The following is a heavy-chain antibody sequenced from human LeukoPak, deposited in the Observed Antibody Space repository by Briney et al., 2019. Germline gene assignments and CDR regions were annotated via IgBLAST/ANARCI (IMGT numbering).Heavy chain of an antibody. CDR2: IYSGGST. J-gene: IGHJ4*02. CDR1: GFTVSSHY. D-gene: IGHD6-6*01. V-gene: IGHV3-53*01. Sequence: AGGSLRLSCAASGFTVSSHYMSWVRQAPGRGLEWVSVIYSGGSTYYADSVKGRFTISRDNSKNTLYLQMNSLGAEDTAVYYCARDLVGITCRWGQGTLVTVSS. CDR3: ARDLVGITCR.